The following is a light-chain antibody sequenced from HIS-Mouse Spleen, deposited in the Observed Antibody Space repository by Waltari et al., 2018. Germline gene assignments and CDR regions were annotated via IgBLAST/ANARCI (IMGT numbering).Light chain of an antibody. Sequence: DIQMTQSPSTLSASVVDIVTITCRASQSISSWLAWYQQKPGKAPKLLIYKASSLESGVPSRFSGSGSGTEFTLTISSLQPDDFATYYCQQYNSYSTFGQGTKVEIK. CDR1: QSISSW. CDR3: QQYNSYST. V-gene: IGKV1-5*03. CDR2: KAS. J-gene: IGKJ1*01.